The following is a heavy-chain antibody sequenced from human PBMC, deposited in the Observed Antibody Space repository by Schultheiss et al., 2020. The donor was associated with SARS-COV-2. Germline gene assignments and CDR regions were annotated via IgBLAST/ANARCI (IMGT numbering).Heavy chain of an antibody. V-gene: IGHV4-61*08. J-gene: IGHJ6*02. CDR1: GYSITNGDY. CDR2: IYYSGST. D-gene: IGHD3-3*01. Sequence: SETLSLTCAVSGYSITNGDYWGWIRQSPGKGLEWIGYIYYSGSTNYNPSLKSRVTISVDTSKNQFSLKLSSVTAADTAVYYCARAQDDFWSGYYGMDVWGQGTTVTVSS. CDR3: ARAQDDFWSGYYGMDV.